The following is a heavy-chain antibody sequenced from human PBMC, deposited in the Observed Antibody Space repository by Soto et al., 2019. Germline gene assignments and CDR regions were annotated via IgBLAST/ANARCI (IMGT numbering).Heavy chain of an antibody. Sequence: QVHLVQSATEVKMPGASVKLSCKASGYTFTNYAIHWVRQAPGQRLEWMVWINAGNGHTKYSQKFQGRVTVTRDPSATTAYMELSSLRSEDTAVYYCARGRWTQTTADLYLDYWGQGTLVTVSS. CDR1: GYTFTNYA. CDR3: ARGRWTQTTADLYLDY. D-gene: IGHD1-1*01. CDR2: INAGNGHT. J-gene: IGHJ4*02. V-gene: IGHV1-3*01.